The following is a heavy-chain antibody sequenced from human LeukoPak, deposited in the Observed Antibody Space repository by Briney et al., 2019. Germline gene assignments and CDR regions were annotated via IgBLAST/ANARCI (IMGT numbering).Heavy chain of an antibody. CDR2: ISAYNGNT. CDR1: GYTFTNYA. D-gene: IGHD2-15*01. CDR3: AGGYCSGGSCSLDY. J-gene: IGHJ4*02. Sequence: ASVTVSCKASGYTFTNYAMNWVRQAPGQGLEWMGWISAYNGNTNYAQKLQGRVTMTTDTSTSTAYMELRSLRSDDTAVYYCAGGYCSGGSCSLDYWGQGTLVTVSS. V-gene: IGHV1-18*01.